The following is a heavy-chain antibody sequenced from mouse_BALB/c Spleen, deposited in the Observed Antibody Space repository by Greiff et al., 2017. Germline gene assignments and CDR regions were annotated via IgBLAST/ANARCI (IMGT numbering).Heavy chain of an antibody. D-gene: IGHD2-4*01. CDR1: GFTFSSYT. V-gene: IGHV5-12-2*01. CDR2: ISNGGGST. J-gene: IGHJ2*01. CDR3: ARTTMITTNYFDY. Sequence: EVQLVESGGGLVQPGGSLKLSCAASGFTFSSYTMSWVRQTPEKRLEWVAYISNGGGSTYYPDTVKGRFTISRDNAKNTLYLQMSSLKSEDTAMYYCARTTMITTNYFDYWGQGTTLTVSS.